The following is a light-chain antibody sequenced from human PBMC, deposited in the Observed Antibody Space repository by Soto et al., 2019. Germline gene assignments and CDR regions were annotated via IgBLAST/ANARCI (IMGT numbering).Light chain of an antibody. CDR2: DAS. J-gene: IGKJ1*01. CDR3: QQRSDWPRT. V-gene: IGKV3-11*01. Sequence: EIVLTQSPATLSFSPGERATLSCRASQSVSSYLAWYQPKPGQAPSLLIYDASNRATGIPARFSGSGSGTDFTLTISSLEPEDLAVYYCQQRSDWPRTFGQGTKVQIK. CDR1: QSVSSY.